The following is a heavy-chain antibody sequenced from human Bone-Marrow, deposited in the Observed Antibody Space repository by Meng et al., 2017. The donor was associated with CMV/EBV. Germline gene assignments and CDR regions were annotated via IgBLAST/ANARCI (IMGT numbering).Heavy chain of an antibody. Sequence: GSLRLSCTVSGGSISSSSYYWGWIRQPPGKGLEWIGSIYYSGTTYYNPSLKSRVTMSVDTSQNQFSLKMRSLTVADTAVYYCTKDGDYYGPNWFDPWGQGTLVTVSS. D-gene: IGHD3-10*01. CDR3: TKDGDYYGPNWFDP. CDR2: IYYSGTT. J-gene: IGHJ5*02. CDR1: GGSISSSSYY. V-gene: IGHV4-39*07.